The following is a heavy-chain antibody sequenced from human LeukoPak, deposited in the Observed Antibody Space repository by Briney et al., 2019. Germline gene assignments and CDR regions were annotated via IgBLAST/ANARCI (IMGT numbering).Heavy chain of an antibody. D-gene: IGHD3-22*01. Sequence: GGSLRLSCAASGFTFDDYAMHWVRQAPGKGLEWVSGISWSSGSIGYADSVKGRFTISRDNAKNSPYLQMNSLRAEDTALYYCAKANDYYDSSGSFDYWGQGTLATVSS. V-gene: IGHV3-9*01. CDR1: GFTFDDYA. CDR2: ISWSSGSI. J-gene: IGHJ4*02. CDR3: AKANDYYDSSGSFDY.